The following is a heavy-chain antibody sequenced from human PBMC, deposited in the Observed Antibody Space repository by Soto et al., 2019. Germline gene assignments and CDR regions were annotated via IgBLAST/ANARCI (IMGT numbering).Heavy chain of an antibody. J-gene: IGHJ4*02. D-gene: IGHD3-22*01. CDR2: IIPIFGTA. CDR3: AREGRYYYDSIGYYPLHYFDY. CDR1: GGTFSSYA. V-gene: IGHV1-69*13. Sequence: GPSVKVSCKASGGTFSSYAISWVRQAPGQGLEWMGGIIPIFGTANYAQKFQGRVTITADESTSTAYMELSSLRSEDTAVYYCAREGRYYYDSIGYYPLHYFDYWGQGTLVTVSS.